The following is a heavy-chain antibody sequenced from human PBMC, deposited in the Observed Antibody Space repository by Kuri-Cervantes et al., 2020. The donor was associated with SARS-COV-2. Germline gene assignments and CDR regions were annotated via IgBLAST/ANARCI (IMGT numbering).Heavy chain of an antibody. V-gene: IGHV4-4*07. CDR3: ARVLEGIVAAGSHYYYYMDV. J-gene: IGHJ6*03. D-gene: IGHD6-13*01. CDR2: IYTSGST. Sequence: SETLSLTCTVSGGSISSYYWSWIRQPPGKGLEWIGHIYTSGSTNYNPSLKGRVTMSVDTSKNHFSLRLSSVTAADTAVYYCARVLEGIVAAGSHYYYYMDVWGKGTTVTVSS. CDR1: GGSISSYY.